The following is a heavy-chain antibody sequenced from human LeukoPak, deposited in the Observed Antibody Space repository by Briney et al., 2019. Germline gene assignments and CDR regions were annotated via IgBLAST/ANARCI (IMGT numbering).Heavy chain of an antibody. D-gene: IGHD2-2*01. Sequence: PGGSLRLSCAASGFTFSAYTMSWVRQAPGKGLEWASAISGSGGSTYYADSVKGRFTISRDNSKNTLYLQMNSLRAEDTAVYYCAKVVAYYFDYWGQGTLVTVSS. CDR2: ISGSGGST. J-gene: IGHJ4*02. CDR3: AKVVAYYFDY. CDR1: GFTFSAYT. V-gene: IGHV3-23*01.